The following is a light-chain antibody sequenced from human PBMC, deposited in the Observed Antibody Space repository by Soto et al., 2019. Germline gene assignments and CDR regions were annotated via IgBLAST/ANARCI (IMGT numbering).Light chain of an antibody. V-gene: IGKV1-5*03. Sequence: IQVTQSPSSLSASVGDRVTISCRTSQRISSWLAWYQQKPGKAPKLLIYKASSLESGVPSRFSATASGTEFILTISRLQPDDFATYYCQQYNSYPYTFGQGTRLEIK. CDR2: KAS. CDR3: QQYNSYPYT. CDR1: QRISSW. J-gene: IGKJ5*01.